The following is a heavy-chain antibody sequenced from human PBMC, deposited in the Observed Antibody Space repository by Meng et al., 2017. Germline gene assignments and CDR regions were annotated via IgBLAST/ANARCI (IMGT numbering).Heavy chain of an antibody. CDR1: GFTFSNYE. Sequence: GESLKISCAASGFTFSNYEMNWVRQAPGKGLEWVSYISSSANTIYYADSVKGRFTISRDNAKSSLYLQMNSLRAEDTAVYYCARVWYYYDSSGYYYPVDYFDYWGQGTLVTVSS. CDR2: ISSSANTI. V-gene: IGHV3-48*03. CDR3: ARVWYYYDSSGYYYPVDYFDY. D-gene: IGHD3-22*01. J-gene: IGHJ4*02.